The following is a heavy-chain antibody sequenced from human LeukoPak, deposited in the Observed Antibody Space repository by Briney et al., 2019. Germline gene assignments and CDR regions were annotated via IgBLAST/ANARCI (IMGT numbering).Heavy chain of an antibody. CDR3: ARGLKYSTRAYYYYYMDV. D-gene: IGHD6-6*01. V-gene: IGHV1-8*01. J-gene: IGHJ6*03. CDR1: GYTFTSYD. Sequence: ASVKVSCKASGYTFTSYDINWVRQATGQGLEWMGWMNPNSGNTGYAQRFQGRVTMTRNTSISTAYMELSSLRSEDTAVYYCARGLKYSTRAYYYYYMDVWGKGTTVTISS. CDR2: MNPNSGNT.